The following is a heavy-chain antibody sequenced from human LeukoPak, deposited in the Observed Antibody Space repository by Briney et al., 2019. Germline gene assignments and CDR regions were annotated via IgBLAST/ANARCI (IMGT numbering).Heavy chain of an antibody. Sequence: PGGSLRLSCVASGFTFSSYAMNWVRQAPGKGLEWVSAISFTGANSYYADSVKGRFTISRDNSKNTVYLQMEGLRPEDTATYYCATNSDHRKDWFELWGQGTLVTVSS. CDR1: GFTFSSYA. V-gene: IGHV3-23*01. D-gene: IGHD1-1*01. CDR3: ATNSDHRKDWFEL. J-gene: IGHJ5*02. CDR2: ISFTGANS.